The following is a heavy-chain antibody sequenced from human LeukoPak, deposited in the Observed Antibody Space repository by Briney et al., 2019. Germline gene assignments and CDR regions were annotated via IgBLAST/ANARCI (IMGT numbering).Heavy chain of an antibody. Sequence: PGGSLRLSCAASGFTFSSYAMHWVRQAPGKGLEWVAVISYDGSNKYYADSVKGRFTISRDNSKNTLYLQMNSLRAEDTAVYYCAKRAAALSLDYWAREPWSPSPQ. CDR3: AKRAAALSLDY. J-gene: IGHJ4*02. V-gene: IGHV3-30-3*02. CDR1: GFTFSSYA. CDR2: ISYDGSNK. D-gene: IGHD6-13*01.